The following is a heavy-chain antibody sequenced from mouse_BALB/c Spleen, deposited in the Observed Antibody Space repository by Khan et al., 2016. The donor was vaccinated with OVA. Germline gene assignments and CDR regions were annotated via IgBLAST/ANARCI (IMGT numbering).Heavy chain of an antibody. Sequence: VQLKQSGAELVKPAASLKLSCTASGYNIKDIYIHWVKQRPEKGLERIRRTDPAIGNTKYDPKFQGKATITADTSSNTAYLQLSSLTSEDTAVYYCRISTINAWGQGTTLTVSS. CDR2: TDPAIGNT. J-gene: IGHJ2*01. CDR1: GYNIKDIY. V-gene: IGHV14-3*02. CDR3: RISTINA.